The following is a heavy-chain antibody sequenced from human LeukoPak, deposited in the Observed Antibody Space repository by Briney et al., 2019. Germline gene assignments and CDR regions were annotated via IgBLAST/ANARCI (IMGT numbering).Heavy chain of an antibody. J-gene: IGHJ6*03. V-gene: IGHV1-2*02. CDR1: GYTFTGYY. CDR2: INPNSGGT. D-gene: IGHD6-6*01. Sequence: ASVKVSCKASGYTFTGYYMHWVRQAPGQGLEWMGWINPNSGGTNYAQKFQGRVTMTRDMSTSTVYMELSSLRSEDTAVYYCASPRLYHMDVWGKGTTVTVSS. CDR3: ASPRLYHMDV.